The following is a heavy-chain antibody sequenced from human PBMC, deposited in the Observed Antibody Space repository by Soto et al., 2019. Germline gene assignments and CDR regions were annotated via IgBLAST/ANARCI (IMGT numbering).Heavy chain of an antibody. CDR1: GYTFTNYG. V-gene: IGHV1-18*01. CDR2: ISAYNGNT. CDR3: ARAAPYFSCWYKYYYYMDV. J-gene: IGHJ6*03. D-gene: IGHD6-19*01. Sequence: ASVKVSCKASGYTFTNYGISWVRQAPGQGLEWMGWISAYNGNTNYAQKLQGRVTMATDTSTSTAYMELRSLRSDDTAVYYCARAAPYFSCWYKYYYYMDVWGKGTTVTVYS.